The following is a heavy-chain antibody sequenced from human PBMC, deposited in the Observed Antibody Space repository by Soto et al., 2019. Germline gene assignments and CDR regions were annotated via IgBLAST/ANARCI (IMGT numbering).Heavy chain of an antibody. CDR1: GGTFSSYA. Sequence: QVQLVQSGAEVKKPGSSVKVSCKASGGTFSSYAISWVRQAPGQGLEWMGGIIPIFGTANYAQKFQGRVTITADKSTSTACMELSSLRSEDTAVYYCAREARDGSNKWVPFDYWGQGTLVTVSS. V-gene: IGHV1-69*06. J-gene: IGHJ4*02. CDR3: AREARDGSNKWVPFDY. D-gene: IGHD1-26*01. CDR2: IIPIFGTA.